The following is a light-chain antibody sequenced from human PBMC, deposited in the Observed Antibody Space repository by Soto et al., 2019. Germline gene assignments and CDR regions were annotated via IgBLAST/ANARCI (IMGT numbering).Light chain of an antibody. J-gene: IGLJ2*01. Sequence: QSVLTQPPSASGSPGQSVTISCTGTSSDIGGYDYVSWFQHHPGRAPKLMIYELTKRPSGVPDRFSGPRSGNTASLTVSGLQAEDEADYYCSSYAGSNNVIFGGGTKLTVL. CDR3: SSYAGSNNVI. V-gene: IGLV2-8*01. CDR1: SSDIGGYDY. CDR2: ELT.